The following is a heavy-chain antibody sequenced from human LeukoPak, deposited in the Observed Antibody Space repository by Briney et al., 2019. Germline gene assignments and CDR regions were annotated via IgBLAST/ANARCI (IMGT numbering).Heavy chain of an antibody. J-gene: IGHJ4*02. V-gene: IGHV3-53*01. CDR2: IYGGGNT. D-gene: IGHD4-11*01. CDR3: AGGTTVVYDY. Sequence: TGGSLRLSCAASEFTVSRNYMNWVRQAPGKGLEWVSVIYGGGNTYYADSLKGRFTISRDDSKNTLYLQMDSLTAEDTAVYFCAGGTTVVYDYWGQGTLVTVSS. CDR1: EFTVSRNY.